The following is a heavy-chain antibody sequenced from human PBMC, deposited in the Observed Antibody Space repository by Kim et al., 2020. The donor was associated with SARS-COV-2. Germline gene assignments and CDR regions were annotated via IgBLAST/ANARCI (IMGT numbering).Heavy chain of an antibody. CDR2: IHSDGSSR. CDR3: ARGGSVAGID. V-gene: IGHV3-74*01. Sequence: VSRIHSDGSSRNYADSVKGRFTISRDNAKNTLYMQMNSLGAEDTAGYYCARGGSVAGIDRGQGILV. D-gene: IGHD6-19*01. J-gene: IGHJ4*02.